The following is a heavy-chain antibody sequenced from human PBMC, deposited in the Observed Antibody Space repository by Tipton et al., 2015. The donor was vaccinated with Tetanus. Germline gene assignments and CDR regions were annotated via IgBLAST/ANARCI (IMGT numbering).Heavy chain of an antibody. V-gene: IGHV4-39*01. D-gene: IGHD1-26*01. CDR1: GGSISSSSYY. J-gene: IGHJ5*02. Sequence: GLVKPSETLSLTCTVSGGSISSSSYYWGWIRQPPGKRLEWIGSIYYSGSAYHNPSLKSRVTISVDTSKNQFSLKLSSVTAAETAVYYCARHPIMGAPRWFDPWGQGTLVTVSS. CDR3: ARHPIMGAPRWFDP. CDR2: IYYSGSA.